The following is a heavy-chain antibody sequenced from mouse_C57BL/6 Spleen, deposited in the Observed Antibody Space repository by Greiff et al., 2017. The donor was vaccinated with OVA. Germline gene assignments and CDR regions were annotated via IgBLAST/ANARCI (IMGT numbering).Heavy chain of an antibody. V-gene: IGHV1-4*01. CDR1: GYSFTSYT. CDR3: ARGGLLRDFDY. Sequence: QVQLKESGAELARPGASVKMSCKASGYSFTSYTMHWVKQRPGQGLEWIGYINPSSGYTKYNQKFKDKATLTADKSSSTAYMQLSSLTSEDSAVYYCARGGLLRDFDYWGQGTTLTVSS. CDR2: INPSSGYT. J-gene: IGHJ2*01. D-gene: IGHD1-1*01.